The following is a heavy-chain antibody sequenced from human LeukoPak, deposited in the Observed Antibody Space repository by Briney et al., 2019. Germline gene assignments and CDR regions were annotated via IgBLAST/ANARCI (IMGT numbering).Heavy chain of an antibody. J-gene: IGHJ4*02. Sequence: ASVKVSCKAPGYTFTNYYMHWVRQAPGQGLEWMGIINPSGGSTSYAQKLQGRVTMTTDTSTSTAYMELRSLRSDDTAVYYCARARGLENRGRYYFDYWGQGTLVTVSS. V-gene: IGHV1-46*01. CDR1: GYTFTNYY. CDR3: ARARGLENRGRYYFDY. D-gene: IGHD1-1*01. CDR2: INPSGGST.